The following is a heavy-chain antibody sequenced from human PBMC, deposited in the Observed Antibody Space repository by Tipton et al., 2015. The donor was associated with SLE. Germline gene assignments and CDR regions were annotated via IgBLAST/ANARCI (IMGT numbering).Heavy chain of an antibody. D-gene: IGHD3-9*01. V-gene: IGHV3-33*03. CDR1: GFTLANYG. CDR2: VWLDGSHK. Sequence: RSLRLSCAASGFTLANYGTHWVRQAPGKGLEWVAVVWLDGSHKYYADSVKGRFTISRDNSRNTLFLQLNSLTADDAARYFCAKGDHHDILTALSYWGQGTLVTVSS. CDR3: AKGDHHDILTALSY. J-gene: IGHJ4*02.